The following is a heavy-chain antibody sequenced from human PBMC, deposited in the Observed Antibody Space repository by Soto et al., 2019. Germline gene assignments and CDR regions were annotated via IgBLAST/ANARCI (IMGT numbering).Heavy chain of an antibody. Sequence: GGSLRLSCAASGFTFSSYSMNWVRQAPGKGLEWVSYISSSSSTIYYADSVKGRFTISRDNAKNSLYLQMNSLRAEDTAVYYCARAHYDFWSGYYRNLGDYWGQGTLVTVSS. D-gene: IGHD3-3*01. J-gene: IGHJ4*02. CDR3: ARAHYDFWSGYYRNLGDY. CDR1: GFTFSSYS. CDR2: ISSSSSTI. V-gene: IGHV3-48*01.